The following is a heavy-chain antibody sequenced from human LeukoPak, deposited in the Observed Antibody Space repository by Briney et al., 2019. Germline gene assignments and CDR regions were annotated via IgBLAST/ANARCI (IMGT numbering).Heavy chain of an antibody. CDR1: GGSISSSSYY. J-gene: IGHJ4*02. CDR3: ARTYSGSCDY. CDR2: IYYSGST. V-gene: IGHV4-39*01. D-gene: IGHD1-26*01. Sequence: SETLSLTCTVSGGSISSSSYYWGWIRQPPGKGREWIGSIYYSGSTYYNPSLKSRVTISVDTSKNQFSLKLSSVTAADTAVYYCARTYSGSCDYWGQGTLVTVSS.